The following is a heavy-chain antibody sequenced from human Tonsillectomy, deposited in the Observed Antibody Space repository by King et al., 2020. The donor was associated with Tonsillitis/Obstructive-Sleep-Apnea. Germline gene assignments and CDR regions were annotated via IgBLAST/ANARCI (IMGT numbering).Heavy chain of an antibody. Sequence: QLQESGPGLVKPSETLSLTCTVSGGSVSSSDYYWGWIRQPPGKGLEWIGTIYYDGTTYYNPPLKSRVTISVAPSKNQFSLNLDSVTAADTAVYSCARHSRDSSWGDYFYYMDVWGKGTTVTVSS. CDR3: ARHSRDSSWGDYFYYMDV. D-gene: IGHD3-16*01. CDR1: GGSVSSSDYY. CDR2: IYYDGTT. V-gene: IGHV4-39*01. J-gene: IGHJ6*03.